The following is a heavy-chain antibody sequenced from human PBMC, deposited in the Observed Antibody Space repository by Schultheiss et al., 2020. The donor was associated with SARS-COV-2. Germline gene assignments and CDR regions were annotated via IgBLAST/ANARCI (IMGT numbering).Heavy chain of an antibody. Sequence: SETLSLTCAVSGYSISSGYYWGWIRQPPGKGLEWIGEINHSGSTNYNPSLKSRVTISVDTSKNQFSLKLSSVTAADTAVYYCARGPSDSLQRHSYYMDVWGKGTTVTVSS. CDR2: INHSGST. CDR3: ARGPSDSLQRHSYYMDV. J-gene: IGHJ6*03. CDR1: GYSISSGYY. D-gene: IGHD1-1*01. V-gene: IGHV4-38-2*01.